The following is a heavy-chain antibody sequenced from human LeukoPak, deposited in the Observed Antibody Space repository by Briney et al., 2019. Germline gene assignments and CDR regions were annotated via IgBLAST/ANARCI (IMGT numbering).Heavy chain of an antibody. J-gene: IGHJ6*02. CDR3: ARVEAAAGNGMDV. V-gene: IGHV4-4*07. Sequence: SETLSLTCTVSGGSISSYYWSWIRQPPGKGLEWIGRIYTSGSTNYNPSLKSRVTMSVDTSKNQFSLKLSSVTAADTAVYYCARVEAAAGNGMDVWGQGTTVTVSS. D-gene: IGHD6-13*01. CDR1: GGSISSYY. CDR2: IYTSGST.